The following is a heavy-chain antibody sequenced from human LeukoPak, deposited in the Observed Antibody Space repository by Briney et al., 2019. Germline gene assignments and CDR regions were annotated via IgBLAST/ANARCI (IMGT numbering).Heavy chain of an antibody. D-gene: IGHD3-10*01. J-gene: IGHJ4*02. Sequence: GASVKISCKASGYTFTSYGISWVRQAPGQGLEWMGWISAYNGNTNYAQKLQGRVTMTTDTSTSTAYMELRSLRSDDTAVYYCARSYYGSGSYFAMPPDYWGQGTLVTVSS. V-gene: IGHV1-18*01. CDR1: GYTFTSYG. CDR3: ARSYYGSGSYFAMPPDY. CDR2: ISAYNGNT.